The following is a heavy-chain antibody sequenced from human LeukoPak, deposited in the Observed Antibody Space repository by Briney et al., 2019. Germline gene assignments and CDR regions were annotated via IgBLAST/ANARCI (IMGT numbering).Heavy chain of an antibody. J-gene: IGHJ4*02. Sequence: GGSLRLSCAASELTSSTSWMSWVRQAPGKGLEWVAQTKQDGSEKYYVDSVKGRFTTSRDKNSLFLQMNSVRAEDTAVYYCVGWGKSGITNHWGQGTLVTVSS. V-gene: IGHV3-7*01. CDR2: TKQDGSEK. CDR1: ELTSSTSW. CDR3: VGWGKSGITNH. D-gene: IGHD3-3*01.